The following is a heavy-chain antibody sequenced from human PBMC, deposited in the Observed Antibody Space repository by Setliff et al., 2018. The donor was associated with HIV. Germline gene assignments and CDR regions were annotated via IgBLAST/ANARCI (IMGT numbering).Heavy chain of an antibody. CDR1: GGSIRSH. CDR2: IHYSGST. Sequence: PSETLSLTCSVSGGSIRSHWSWIRQPPGKGLEWVGYIHYSGSTKYNSSLKRRVTMSIDTSKNQFSLKLSSAAAADTAIYYCARVDRVESAFDIWGQGAMVTVS. CDR3: ARVDRVESAFDI. J-gene: IGHJ3*02. V-gene: IGHV4-59*11. D-gene: IGHD2-15*01.